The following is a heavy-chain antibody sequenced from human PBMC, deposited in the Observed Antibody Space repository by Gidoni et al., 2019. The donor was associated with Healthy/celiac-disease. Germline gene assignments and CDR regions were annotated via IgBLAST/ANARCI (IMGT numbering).Heavy chain of an antibody. J-gene: IGHJ4*02. CDR1: GYSFTSYW. CDR3: ARQYYYDSSGYYYGDY. D-gene: IGHD3-22*01. V-gene: IGHV5-51*01. Sequence: ELQLVQSGAEVKKPGESLKISCKGSGYSFTSYWIGWVRQMPGKGLEWMGIIYPGDSDTRYSPSFQGQVTISADKSISTAYLQWSSLKASDTAMYYCARQYYYDSSGYYYGDYWGQGTLVTVSS. CDR2: IYPGDSDT.